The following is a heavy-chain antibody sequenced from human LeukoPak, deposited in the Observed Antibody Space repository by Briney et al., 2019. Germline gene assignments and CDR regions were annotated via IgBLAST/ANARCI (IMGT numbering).Heavy chain of an antibody. J-gene: IGHJ5*02. CDR2: IYPGDSDT. Sequence: GESLKISCKGSGYIFTSYWIGWVRQMPGKGLEGMGIIYPGDSDTRYSPSFQGQVTISADKSISTAYLQWSSLKASDTAMYYCARLIGSSGPSGWFDPWGQGTLVTVSS. CDR1: GYIFTSYW. CDR3: ARLIGSSGPSGWFDP. V-gene: IGHV5-51*01. D-gene: IGHD3-22*01.